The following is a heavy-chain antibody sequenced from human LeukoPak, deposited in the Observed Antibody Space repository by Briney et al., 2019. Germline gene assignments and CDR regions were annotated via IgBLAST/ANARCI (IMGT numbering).Heavy chain of an antibody. CDR2: INHSGST. J-gene: IGHJ5*02. Sequence: PSETLSLTCAVYGGSFSGYYWSWIRQPPGKGLEWIGEINHSGSTNYNPSLKSRVTISVDTSKNQFSLKLSSVTAADTAIYYCVRGSGGTWKGNWFDPWGQGTQVIVSS. CDR1: GGSFSGYY. V-gene: IGHV4-34*01. CDR3: VRGSGGTWKGNWFDP. D-gene: IGHD2-15*01.